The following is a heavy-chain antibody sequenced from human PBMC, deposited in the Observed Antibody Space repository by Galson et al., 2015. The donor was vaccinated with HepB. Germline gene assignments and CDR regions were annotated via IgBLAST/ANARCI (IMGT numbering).Heavy chain of an antibody. J-gene: IGHJ4*02. CDR1: GYTFTSYG. D-gene: IGHD6-19*01. CDR2: ISAYKGNT. V-gene: IGHV1-18*01. CDR3: AKDSSSGWLTVDY. Sequence: SVKVSCKASGYTFTSYGISWVRQAPGQGLEWMGWISAYKGNTNYAQKLQGRVTMTTDTSTSTAYMELRSLRSEDTAIYYCAKDSSSGWLTVDYWGQGTLVTVSS.